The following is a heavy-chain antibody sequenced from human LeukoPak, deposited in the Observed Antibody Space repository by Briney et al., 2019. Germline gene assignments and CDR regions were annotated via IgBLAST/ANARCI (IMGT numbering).Heavy chain of an antibody. J-gene: IGHJ4*02. V-gene: IGHV4-4*09. CDR2: IYTSGST. Sequence: SETLSLTCTVSGGSISSYYWSWIRQPPGKGLEWIGYIYTSGSTNYNPSLKSRVTISVDTSKNQFSLKLSSVTAADTAVYYCARRATPDRSGYSSGSAAWYFDYWGQGTLVTVSS. CDR3: ARRATPDRSGYSSGSAAWYFDY. CDR1: GGSISSYY. D-gene: IGHD3-22*01.